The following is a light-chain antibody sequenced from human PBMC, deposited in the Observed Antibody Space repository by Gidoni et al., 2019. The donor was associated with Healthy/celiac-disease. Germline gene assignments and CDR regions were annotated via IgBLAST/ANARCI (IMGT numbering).Light chain of an antibody. CDR3: QQSYSTPWT. J-gene: IGKJ1*01. Sequence: DIQMTPSPSSLSASVGDRVTITCRASQSISSYLKWYQQKPGKAPKLLFDAASSLQSGVPTRFSGSGGRKDFTLTISRLQPEDVANYYCQQSYSTPWTFGQGTKVEIK. CDR2: AAS. CDR1: QSISSY. V-gene: IGKV1-39*01.